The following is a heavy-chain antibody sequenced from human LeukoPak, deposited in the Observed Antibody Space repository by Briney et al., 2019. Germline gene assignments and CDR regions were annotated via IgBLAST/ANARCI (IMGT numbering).Heavy chain of an antibody. Sequence: PGGSLRLSCAASGFIFEDYGMTWARQAPGKGLEWVSGINGNGGSRGYADSVKGRFTISRDNANNSLYLQMNSLRAEDTALYYCARGSSFHNYWGQGTLVTVSS. D-gene: IGHD6-6*01. V-gene: IGHV3-20*04. J-gene: IGHJ4*02. CDR3: ARGSSFHNY. CDR1: GFIFEDYG. CDR2: INGNGGSR.